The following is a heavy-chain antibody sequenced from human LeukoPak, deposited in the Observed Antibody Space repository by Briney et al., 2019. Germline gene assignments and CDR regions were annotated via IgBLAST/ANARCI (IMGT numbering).Heavy chain of an antibody. D-gene: IGHD3-3*01. CDR3: ARGAGRDFWSGYCAT. CDR2: TSTHNGNR. J-gene: IGHJ5*02. Sequence: VASVKVSCKASGYTFSDFGTSWVRQAPGQGLEWMGWTSTHNGNRNYLQKFQGRVTMTTDTSTSTAYMELNGLTSDDTAVYYCARGAGRDFWSGYCATWGQGTLVTVSS. V-gene: IGHV1-18*01. CDR1: GYTFSDFG.